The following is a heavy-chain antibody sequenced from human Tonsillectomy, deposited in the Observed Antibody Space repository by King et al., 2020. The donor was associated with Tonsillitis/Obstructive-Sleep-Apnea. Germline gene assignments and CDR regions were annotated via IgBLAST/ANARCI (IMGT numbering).Heavy chain of an antibody. CDR2: INWNGGST. V-gene: IGHV3-20*04. CDR3: ARASRSAGLKDAFDI. CDR1: GFTFDDYG. D-gene: IGHD3-3*01. Sequence: VPLVESGGGVVRPGGSLRLSCAASGFTFDDYGMSWVRQAPGKGLEWVSGINWNGGSTVYADSVKGRFTISRDNAKNSLYLQMNSLRAEDTALYYCARASRSAGLKDAFDIWGQGTMVTVSS. J-gene: IGHJ3*02.